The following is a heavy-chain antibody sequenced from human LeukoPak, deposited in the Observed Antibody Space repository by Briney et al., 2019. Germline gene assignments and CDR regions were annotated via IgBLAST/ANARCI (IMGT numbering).Heavy chain of an antibody. CDR3: ARSSGWNDAFDI. V-gene: IGHV4-59*08. J-gene: IGHJ3*02. Sequence: SETLSLTCTVSGGSISLYYWGWIRQPPGKGLEWIGYIFYSGSTNYNPSLKSRVTISVDTSKNQFSLKLSSVAAADTAVYYCARSSGWNDAFDIWGQGTMVTVSS. D-gene: IGHD6-19*01. CDR1: GGSISLYY. CDR2: IFYSGST.